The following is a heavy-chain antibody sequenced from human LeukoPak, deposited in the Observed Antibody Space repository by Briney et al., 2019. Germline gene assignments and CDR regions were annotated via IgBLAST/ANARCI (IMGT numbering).Heavy chain of an antibody. D-gene: IGHD2-2*01. J-gene: IGHJ4*02. Sequence: PGGSLRLSCAASGFTFSSYAMSWVRQAPGKGLEWVSAISGSGGSTYYADSVKGRFTISRDNSENTLYLQMNSLRAEDTAVYYCAKEAVAPVVPAAIHFDYWGQGTLVTVSS. V-gene: IGHV3-23*01. CDR2: ISGSGGST. CDR1: GFTFSSYA. CDR3: AKEAVAPVVPAAIHFDY.